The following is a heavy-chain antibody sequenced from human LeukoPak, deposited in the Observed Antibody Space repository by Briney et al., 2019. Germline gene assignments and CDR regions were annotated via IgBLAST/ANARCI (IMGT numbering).Heavy chain of an antibody. D-gene: IGHD3-10*01. J-gene: IGHJ4*02. Sequence: PSETLSLACTVSGGSISSYYWSWIRQPPGKGLEGVGYIYYSGSTNYNPSLKSRVTISLDTSKNQFSLKLSSVTAADTAVYYCARSELLWFGGVNSGFDYWGQGTLVTVSS. CDR1: GGSISSYY. CDR3: ARSELLWFGGVNSGFDY. V-gene: IGHV4-59*01. CDR2: IYYSGST.